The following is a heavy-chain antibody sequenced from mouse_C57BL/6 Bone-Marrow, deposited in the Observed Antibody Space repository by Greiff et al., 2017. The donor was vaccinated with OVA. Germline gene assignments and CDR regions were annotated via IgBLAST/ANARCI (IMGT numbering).Heavy chain of an antibody. CDR3: ARDGYYGWFAY. CDR2: IDPSDSYT. J-gene: IGHJ3*01. D-gene: IGHD2-3*01. Sequence: QVQLQQPGAELVMPGASVKLSCKASGYTFTSYWMHWVKQRPGQGLEWIGEIDPSDSYTNYNQKFKGKSTLTVEKSSSTAYMQLSSLTSEDSAVYYCARDGYYGWFAYWGQGTLVTVSA. CDR1: GYTFTSYW. V-gene: IGHV1-69*01.